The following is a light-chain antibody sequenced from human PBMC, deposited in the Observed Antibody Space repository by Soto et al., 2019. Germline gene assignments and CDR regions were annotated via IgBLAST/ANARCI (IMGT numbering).Light chain of an antibody. CDR3: QQYNNWPPYT. Sequence: EIVMTQSPATLSVSPGEGVTLSCRASQSISNNLAWYQQRPGQAPRLLIYGASTRATGIPARFSGSGSGTEFTLTISGLQSEDFAVYYCQQYNNWPPYTFGQGTKLEIK. CDR2: GAS. CDR1: QSISNN. V-gene: IGKV3-15*01. J-gene: IGKJ2*01.